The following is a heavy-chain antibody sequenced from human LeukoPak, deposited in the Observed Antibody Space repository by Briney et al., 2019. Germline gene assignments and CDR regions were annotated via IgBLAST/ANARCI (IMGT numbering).Heavy chain of an antibody. CDR1: GGSISSYY. CDR2: IYYSGST. Sequence: SETLSLTCTVSGGSISSYYWSWIRQPPGKGLEWIGYIYYSGSTNYNPSLKSRVTISVDTSKNQFSLKLSSVTAADTAVYYCARKPFISTNWFDPWGQGTLVTVSS. CDR3: ARKPFISTNWFDP. V-gene: IGHV4-59*08. J-gene: IGHJ5*02. D-gene: IGHD3-16*02.